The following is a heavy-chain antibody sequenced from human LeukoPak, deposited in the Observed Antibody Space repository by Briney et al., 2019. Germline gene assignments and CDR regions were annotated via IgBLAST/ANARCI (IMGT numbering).Heavy chain of an antibody. CDR3: TTLTVASNFDY. CDR1: GFSFGVYE. CDR2: ISGSDTST. Sequence: GGSLRLSCAASGFSFGVYEMHWVRQAPGRGLEWIADISGSDTSTYYADSVKSRFTISRDNAKNSLYLQMNRLRVEDTAVYYCTTLTVASNFDYWGQGTLVTVSS. J-gene: IGHJ4*02. D-gene: IGHD6-19*01. V-gene: IGHV3-48*03.